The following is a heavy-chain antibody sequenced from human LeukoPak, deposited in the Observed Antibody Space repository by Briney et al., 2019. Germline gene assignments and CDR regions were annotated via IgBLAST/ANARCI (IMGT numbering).Heavy chain of an antibody. Sequence: SETLSLTCTVSGGSISSYYWSWIRQPPGKGLEWIGYIHYTGSTNYNPSLKSRVTISVDTSKNQFSLKLSSVTAADTAVYYCARGSFILMATYEILDYWGQGTLVTVSS. CDR1: GGSISSYY. V-gene: IGHV4-59*12. J-gene: IGHJ4*02. D-gene: IGHD5-24*01. CDR2: IHYTGST. CDR3: ARGSFILMATYEILDY.